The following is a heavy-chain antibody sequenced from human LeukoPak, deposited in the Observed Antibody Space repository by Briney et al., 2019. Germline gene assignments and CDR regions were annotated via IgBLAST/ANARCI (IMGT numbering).Heavy chain of an antibody. D-gene: IGHD1-26*01. CDR2: ISGSGEKT. CDR1: GFTFSNHG. J-gene: IGHJ5*02. V-gene: IGHV3-23*01. Sequence: GGSLRLSCAASGFTFSNHGMSWVRQGPGKGLEWVSAISGSGEKTYYADSVKVRFTISRDNSKNSLYLQMNSLRAEDTAVYYCVRGTSGYSGSYRAWGQGTLVTVSS. CDR3: VRGTSGYSGSYRA.